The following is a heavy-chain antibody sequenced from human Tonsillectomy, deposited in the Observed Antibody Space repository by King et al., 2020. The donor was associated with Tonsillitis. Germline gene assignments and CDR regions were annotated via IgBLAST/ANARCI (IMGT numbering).Heavy chain of an antibody. Sequence: EWQLVQSGGGLVQPGGSLRLSCAASGFTFSSYWMTWVRQAPGKGLEWVANIKQDVSEKYYVDSVKGRFTISRDNAKNSLYLQMNSLRAEDTAVYYCARDPTYYYDSSGYYYSHFDYWGQGTLVTVSS. CDR2: IKQDVSEK. D-gene: IGHD3-22*01. J-gene: IGHJ4*02. V-gene: IGHV3-7*04. CDR1: GFTFSSYW. CDR3: ARDPTYYYDSSGYYYSHFDY.